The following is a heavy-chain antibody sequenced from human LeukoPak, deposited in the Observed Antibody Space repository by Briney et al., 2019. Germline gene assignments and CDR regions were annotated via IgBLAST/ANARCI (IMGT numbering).Heavy chain of an antibody. V-gene: IGHV5-51*01. CDR1: GYSFTSYW. J-gene: IGHJ4*02. D-gene: IGHD1-26*01. CDR3: ARISEDMRSWELPFSFFDY. Sequence: GESLKISCKGSGYSFTSYWIGWVRQMPGKGLEWMGIIYPGDSDTRYSPSFQGQVTISADKSISTAYLQWSSLKASDTAMYYCARISEDMRSWELPFSFFDYWGQGTLVTVSS. CDR2: IYPGDSDT.